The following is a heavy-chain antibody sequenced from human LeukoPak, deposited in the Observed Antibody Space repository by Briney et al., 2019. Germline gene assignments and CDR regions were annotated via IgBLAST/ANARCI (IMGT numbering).Heavy chain of an antibody. J-gene: IGHJ1*01. V-gene: IGHV4-4*02. CDR2: IYHSGST. CDR3: ARGDDSSGYYQYFQH. CDR1: GFTFTTAW. D-gene: IGHD3-22*01. Sequence: GSLRLSCLGSGFTFTTAWMSWVRQAPGKGLEWIGYIYHSGSTYYNPSLKSRVTISVDRSKNQFSLKLSSVTAADTAVYYCARGDDSSGYYQYFQHWGQGTLVTVSS.